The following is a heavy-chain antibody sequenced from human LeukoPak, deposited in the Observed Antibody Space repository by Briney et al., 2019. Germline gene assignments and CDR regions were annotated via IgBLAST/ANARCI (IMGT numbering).Heavy chain of an antibody. CDR1: GYTFTSYY. CDR3: ARAYYHDSSDYYFPLDY. CDR2: INPSGGST. V-gene: IGHV1-46*01. D-gene: IGHD3-22*01. J-gene: IGHJ4*02. Sequence: ASVKVSCKASGYTFTSYYMHWVRQAPGQGLEWMGIINPSGGSTTYAQKFQGRVTMTRDTSTSTVYMELSSLRSEDTAVYYCARAYYHDSSDYYFPLDYWGQGTLVTVSS.